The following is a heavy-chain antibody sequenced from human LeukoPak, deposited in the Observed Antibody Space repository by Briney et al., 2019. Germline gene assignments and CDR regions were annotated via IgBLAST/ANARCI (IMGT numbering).Heavy chain of an antibody. D-gene: IGHD3-10*01. V-gene: IGHV3-53*01. Sequence: PGGSPRLSCAASGFNVSSNYMSWVRQAPGKGLEWVLFIYSGGSTYYADSVKGRFTISRGNSKNTLYLQMNSLRAEDTAVYYCASSGVVSPRRGMDNWGQGTTVTVSS. CDR3: ASSGVVSPRRGMDN. CDR2: IYSGGST. CDR1: GFNVSSNY. J-gene: IGHJ6*02.